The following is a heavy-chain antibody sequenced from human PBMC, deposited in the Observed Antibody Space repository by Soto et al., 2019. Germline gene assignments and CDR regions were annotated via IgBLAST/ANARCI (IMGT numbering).Heavy chain of an antibody. V-gene: IGHV4-31*03. CDR1: GGSISSGGYY. CDR3: ATYGSGSYKPTTFDY. Sequence: QVQLQESGPGLVKPSQTLSLTCTVSGGSISSGGYYWSWIRQHPGKGLEWIGYIYYSGSTDYNPSLKRRVTISVDTSKNQFSLKLSSVTAADTAVYYCATYGSGSYKPTTFDYWGQGTLVTVSS. J-gene: IGHJ4*02. CDR2: IYYSGST. D-gene: IGHD3-10*01.